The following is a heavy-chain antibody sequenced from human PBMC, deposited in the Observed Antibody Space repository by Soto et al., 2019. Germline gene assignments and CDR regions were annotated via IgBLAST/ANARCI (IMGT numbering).Heavy chain of an antibody. CDR2: IKSKTDGGTT. CDR1: GFTFSNAW. Sequence: GSLRLSCAASGFTFSNAWMSWVRQAPGKGLEWVGRIKSKTDGGTTDYAAPVKGRFTISRDDSKNTLYLQMNSLKTEDTAVYYCTTVNGVQQLVPFDYWGQGTLVTVSS. CDR3: TTVNGVQQLVPFDY. J-gene: IGHJ4*02. V-gene: IGHV3-15*01. D-gene: IGHD6-13*01.